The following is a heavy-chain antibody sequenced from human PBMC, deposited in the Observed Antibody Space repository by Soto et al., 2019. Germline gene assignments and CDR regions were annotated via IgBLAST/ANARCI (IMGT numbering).Heavy chain of an antibody. CDR2: IRANDESI. CDR1: GFDFRSYE. V-gene: IGHV3-48*03. CDR3: ARETLRDAIDI. J-gene: IGHJ3*02. Sequence: PGGSLRLSCVASGFDFRSYEMNWVRQAPGKGLEWVSNIRANDESIYYADSVKGRVSVSRDNAKNSLFLEMNSLRVDDTAVYYCARETLRDAIDIWGQGTMVPVSS.